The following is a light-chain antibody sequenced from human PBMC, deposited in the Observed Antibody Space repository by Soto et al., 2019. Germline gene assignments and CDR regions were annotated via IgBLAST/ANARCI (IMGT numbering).Light chain of an antibody. CDR2: GAS. V-gene: IGKV3-20*01. CDR3: HQYGLLPRHP. CDR1: QTVNSNY. J-gene: IGKJ2*01. Sequence: EIVLTQSPGTLSLSPGESATLSCRASQTVNSNYLAWYQQKPGQAPSLLIYGASSRATGVPSRFSGSGSGTDFTLTISSLEPEDFAVYYCHQYGLLPRHPFGQGTKLEIK.